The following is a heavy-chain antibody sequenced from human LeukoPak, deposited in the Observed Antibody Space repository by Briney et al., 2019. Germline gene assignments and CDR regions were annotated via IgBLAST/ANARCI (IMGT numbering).Heavy chain of an antibody. CDR1: GGSIMSGGHY. Sequence: PSETLSLTCTVSGGSIMSGGHYWSWVRQHPGQGLEWIGYIYYSGSTSYNPSRKSRVTMSLDTSQNQFSLKLISVTAADTAVYYCARDIVPFYGMDVWGQGTTVTVS. CDR2: IYYSGST. J-gene: IGHJ6*02. V-gene: IGHV4-31*03. D-gene: IGHD2-15*01. CDR3: ARDIVPFYGMDV.